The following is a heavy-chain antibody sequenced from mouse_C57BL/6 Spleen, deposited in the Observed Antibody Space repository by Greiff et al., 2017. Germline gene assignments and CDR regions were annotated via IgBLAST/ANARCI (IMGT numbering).Heavy chain of an antibody. CDR1: GFTFSSDA. V-gene: IGHV5-4*01. Sequence: EVQLVESGGGLVKPGGSLKLSCAASGFTFSSDAMSWVRQTPEKRLEWVATISDGGSYTYYPDNVKGRFTISRDNAKNNLYLQMSHLKSEDTAMYYCARANCGSSPPYAMDYWGQGTSVTVSS. CDR3: ARANCGSSPPYAMDY. CDR2: ISDGGSYT. D-gene: IGHD1-1*01. J-gene: IGHJ4*01.